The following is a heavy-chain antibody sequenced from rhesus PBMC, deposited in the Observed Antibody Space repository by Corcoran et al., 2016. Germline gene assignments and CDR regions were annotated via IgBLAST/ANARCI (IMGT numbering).Heavy chain of an antibody. D-gene: IGHD4-23*01. V-gene: IGHV3S4*01. J-gene: IGHJ6*01. CDR2: INNTVKTI. Sequence: EVQLVESGGGLVQPGGSLRLSCAASGFTFSSYDMNWVRQALGKGLEWVSSINNTVKTIYSADSVKGRFTISRDNAKNSLSLQMNSLKTEDTAVYYCTSEYSNYPYGLDSWGQGVVVTVSS. CDR3: TSEYSNYPYGLDS. CDR1: GFTFSSYD.